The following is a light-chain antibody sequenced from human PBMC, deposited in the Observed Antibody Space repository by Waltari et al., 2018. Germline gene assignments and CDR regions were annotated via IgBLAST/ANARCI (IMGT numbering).Light chain of an antibody. V-gene: IGLV1-40*01. J-gene: IGLJ1*01. CDR2: GNI. CDR3: QSYDSSLTGYV. Sequence: QSVVTQPPSVSGAPGQGVTISCTGSSSNIGADYDVHWYQQLPGTAPKLLIYGNINRPSGVPDRFSGSKSGTSASLAITGLQAEDEADYYCQSYDSSLTGYVFGTGTKVTVL. CDR1: SSNIGADYD.